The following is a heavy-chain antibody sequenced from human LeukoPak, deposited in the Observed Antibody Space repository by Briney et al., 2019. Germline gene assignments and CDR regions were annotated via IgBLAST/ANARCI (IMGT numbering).Heavy chain of an antibody. CDR1: GGSISGYY. J-gene: IGHJ5*02. CDR3: ARSVYVGAPAGWFDP. V-gene: IGHV4-59*01. Sequence: KSSETLSLTCTVSGGSISGYYWSWIRQPPGKGLEWIGYIYYSGSTNYNPSLKSRVTISVDTSKNQFSLKLSSVTAADTAVYYCARSVYVGAPAGWFDPWGQGTLVTVSS. CDR2: IYYSGST. D-gene: IGHD1-26*01.